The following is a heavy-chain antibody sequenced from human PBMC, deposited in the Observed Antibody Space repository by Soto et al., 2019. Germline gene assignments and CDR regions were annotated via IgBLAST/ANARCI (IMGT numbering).Heavy chain of an antibody. Sequence: GXSVKVCCNASGYTFTGYYMHWVRQAPGQGLEWMGWINPNSGGTNYAQKFQGRVTMTRDTPISTAYMELSRLRSDDTAVYYCARGHITIFGVVILYYYYGMDVWGQGTTVTVSS. CDR2: INPNSGGT. CDR1: GYTFTGYY. J-gene: IGHJ6*02. CDR3: ARGHITIFGVVILYYYYGMDV. D-gene: IGHD3-3*01. V-gene: IGHV1-2*02.